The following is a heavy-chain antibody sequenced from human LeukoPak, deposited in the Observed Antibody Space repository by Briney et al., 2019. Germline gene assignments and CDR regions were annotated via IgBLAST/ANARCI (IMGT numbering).Heavy chain of an antibody. Sequence: SETLSLTCTVSGGSIRNYHWSWIRQPPGKGLEWIGYISYTGSTKYNPSLKSRVTISVDTSRNQFTLELSSVTAADTAVYYCARQPTGAWQWTFDYWGQGALVTVSS. J-gene: IGHJ4*02. CDR3: ARQPTGAWQWTFDY. D-gene: IGHD6-19*01. CDR1: GGSIRNYH. V-gene: IGHV4-59*08. CDR2: ISYTGST.